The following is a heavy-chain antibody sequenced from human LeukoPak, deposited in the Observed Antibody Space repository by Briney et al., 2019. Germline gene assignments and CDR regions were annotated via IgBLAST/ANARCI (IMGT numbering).Heavy chain of an antibody. CDR1: GFTFSNCA. CDR2: ITGSGGDT. D-gene: IGHD2-15*01. Sequence: PGGSLRLSCAGSGFTFSNCAMSWVRQAPGKGLEWVAAITGSGGDTFHADSVRGRFTISRDNSKNTLYLQLDSLRVDDTAVYYCVKGSADVRPSSFDYWSPGTLVTVSS. CDR3: VKGSADVRPSSFDY. V-gene: IGHV3-23*01. J-gene: IGHJ4*02.